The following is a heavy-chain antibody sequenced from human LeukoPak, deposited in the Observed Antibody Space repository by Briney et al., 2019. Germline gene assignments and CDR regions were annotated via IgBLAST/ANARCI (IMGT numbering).Heavy chain of an antibody. V-gene: IGHV4-34*01. Sequence: SETLSLTCAVYGGSFSGYYWTWIRQPPGKGLEWIGEIKHSGSTKYNPSLKSRVTISADTSKNQFYLKLSSVTAADTAVYYCARQSTKYSSGWLFDYWGQGTLVTVSS. D-gene: IGHD6-19*01. CDR1: GGSFSGYY. CDR3: ARQSTKYSSGWLFDY. CDR2: IKHSGST. J-gene: IGHJ4*02.